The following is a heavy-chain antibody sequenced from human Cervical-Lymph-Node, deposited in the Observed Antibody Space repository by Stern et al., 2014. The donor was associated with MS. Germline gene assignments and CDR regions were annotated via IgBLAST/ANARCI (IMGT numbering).Heavy chain of an antibody. V-gene: IGHV3-33*01. CDR1: GFTFSDYG. CDR3: VRDWSSNAYKSEDY. D-gene: IGHD4-11*01. Sequence: VQLVESGGGVVQPGRSLRLSCIVSGFTFSDYGMHWVRQAPGKRLEWVATIWHDGSKTYYSDSVRGRFTISRDNSENTLSLQMNSLRVDDTAIYYCVRDWSSNAYKSEDYWGQGTLVTVSS. J-gene: IGHJ4*02. CDR2: IWHDGSKT.